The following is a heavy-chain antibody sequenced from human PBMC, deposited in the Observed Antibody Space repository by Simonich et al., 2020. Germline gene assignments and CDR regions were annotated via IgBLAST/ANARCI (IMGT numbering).Heavy chain of an antibody. J-gene: IGHJ3*02. CDR2: ISSNSSYI. V-gene: IGHV3-21*01. CDR1: GFTFSSYS. Sequence: EVQLVESGGGLVKPGGSLRLSCAASGFTFSSYSLNWVRQAPGKGLGWISAISSNSSYIYHADAGKGRFTISRDNAKNSLYLQMNSLRAEDTAVYYCARDTSAWGAFDIWGQGTMVTVSS. CDR3: ARDTSAWGAFDI. D-gene: IGHD7-27*01.